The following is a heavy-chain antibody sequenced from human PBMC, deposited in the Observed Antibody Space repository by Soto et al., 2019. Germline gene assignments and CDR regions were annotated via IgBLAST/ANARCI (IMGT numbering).Heavy chain of an antibody. D-gene: IGHD2-2*01. Sequence: GGSLRLSCAASGFTFSSYAMKWVRQAPGKGLEWVAVISFDGSNKYYADSVKGRFTISRDNSKNTLYLQMNSLRAEDTAVYFCARGPSSLTRFDYWGQGTLVTVSS. CDR2: ISFDGSNK. V-gene: IGHV3-30-3*01. CDR1: GFTFSSYA. J-gene: IGHJ4*02. CDR3: ARGPSSLTRFDY.